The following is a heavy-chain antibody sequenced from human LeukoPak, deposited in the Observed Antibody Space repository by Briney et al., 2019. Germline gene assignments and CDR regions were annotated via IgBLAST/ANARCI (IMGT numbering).Heavy chain of an antibody. D-gene: IGHD6-19*01. V-gene: IGHV3-23*01. Sequence: GGSLRLSCAASGFTFSSYAVSWVRQAPGKGLEWVSAISGSGGGTYYADSVKGRFTISRDNSKNTLYLQMNSLSTEDTAVYYCAKATTGYSSGRYPGWPVDYWGQGTLVTVSS. CDR3: AKATTGYSSGRYPGWPVDY. CDR1: GFTFSSYA. J-gene: IGHJ4*02. CDR2: ISGSGGGT.